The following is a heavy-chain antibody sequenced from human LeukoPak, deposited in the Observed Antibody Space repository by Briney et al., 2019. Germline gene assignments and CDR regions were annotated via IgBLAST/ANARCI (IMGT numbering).Heavy chain of an antibody. V-gene: IGHV4-34*01. D-gene: IGHD1-26*01. CDR2: INHSGST. CDR3: ASARELPSLDPPGDY. Sequence: SETLSLTCAVYSGSFSGYYWSWIRQPPGKGLEWIGEINHSGSTNYNPSLKSRVTISVDTSKNQFSLKLTSVTVADTAVYYCASARELPSLDPPGDYWGQGNLVTVSS. CDR1: SGSFSGYY. J-gene: IGHJ4*02.